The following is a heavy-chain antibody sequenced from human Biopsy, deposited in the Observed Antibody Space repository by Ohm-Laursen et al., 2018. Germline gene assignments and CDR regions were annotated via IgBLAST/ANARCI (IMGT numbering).Heavy chain of an antibody. V-gene: IGHV3-73*01. CDR2: IRTKVYSYAT. Sequence: SLRLSCAASGFTFSGSAMHWVRQASGKRLEWVGRIRTKVYSYATGYGASVQGRFTISRDDSKNTAYLQMNSLKTEDTAVYYCTRVSGDYGGVSWGQGTLVTVSS. J-gene: IGHJ4*02. D-gene: IGHD4-23*01. CDR1: GFTFSGSA. CDR3: TRVSGDYGGVS.